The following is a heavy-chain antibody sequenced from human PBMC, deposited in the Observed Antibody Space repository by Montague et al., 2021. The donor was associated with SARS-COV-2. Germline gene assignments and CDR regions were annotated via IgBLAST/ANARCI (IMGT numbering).Heavy chain of an antibody. CDR2: TYVSGST. V-gene: IGHV4-59*01. J-gene: IGHJ3*01. CDR3: AREWSAFDF. CDR1: GGSISLYK. Sequence: SETLSLTCTVSGGSISLYKSRWPRQSPGTGLGWTGYTYVSGSTDPNPSLLSRVTILVDTSNNQFTLNLDSVTSAATDVYYCAREWSAFDFWGQGTMVSVS. D-gene: IGHD1-26*01.